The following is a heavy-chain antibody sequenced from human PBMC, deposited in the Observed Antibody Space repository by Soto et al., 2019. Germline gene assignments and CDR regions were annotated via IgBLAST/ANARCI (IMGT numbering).Heavy chain of an antibody. CDR2: IHHSGST. V-gene: IGHV4-31*03. CDR3: VRGVRS. Sequence: QVQLQESGPGLVKASQTLSLTCNVSGGSISSGGYSWTWIRQHPGKGLEWIGNIHHSGSTFYNPSLKSRVSISVDTSKHQFSLKLSAVTAADTAVYFVVRGVRSWGHGTLVTVSS. CDR1: GGSISSGGYS. J-gene: IGHJ1*01. D-gene: IGHD3-10*01.